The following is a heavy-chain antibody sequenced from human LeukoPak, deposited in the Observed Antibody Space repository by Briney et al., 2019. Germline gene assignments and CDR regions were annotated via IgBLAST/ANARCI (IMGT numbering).Heavy chain of an antibody. Sequence: GGSLRLSCAASGFTFSSYAMHWVRQAPGKGLEYVSGISSNGGSTYYANSVKGRFTISRDNSKNTLYLQMGSLRPEDMAVYYCARALIAARPDSLFDYWGQGTLVTVSS. V-gene: IGHV3-64*01. CDR1: GFTFSSYA. J-gene: IGHJ4*02. CDR2: ISSNGGST. CDR3: ARALIAARPDSLFDY. D-gene: IGHD6-6*01.